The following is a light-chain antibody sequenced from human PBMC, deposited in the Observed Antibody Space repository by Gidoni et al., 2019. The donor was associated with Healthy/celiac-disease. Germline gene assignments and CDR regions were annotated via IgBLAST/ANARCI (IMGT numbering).Light chain of an antibody. J-gene: IGKJ1*01. Sequence: DIHMTQSPSSLSASVGDRVTITCRASQSINSYLNWYQQKPGKAPKLLIYAASSLQSGVPSRFSGSGSGTDFTLTISSLQPEDFATYYCQQSYSTSTTFGQGTKVEIK. CDR3: QQSYSTSTT. CDR2: AAS. CDR1: QSINSY. V-gene: IGKV1-39*01.